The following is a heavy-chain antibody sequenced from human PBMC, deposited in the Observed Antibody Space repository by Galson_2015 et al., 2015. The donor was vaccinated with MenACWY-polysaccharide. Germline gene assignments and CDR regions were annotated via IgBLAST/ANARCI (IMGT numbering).Heavy chain of an antibody. CDR1: GFTFSSYA. J-gene: IGHJ4*02. Sequence: SLRLSCAASGFTFSSYAMSWVRQAPGKGLEWVSAISGSGGSTYYADSVKGRFTISRDNSKNTLYLQMNSLRAEDTAVYYRAKDKVYSSGWYSYFDYWGQGTLVTVSS. D-gene: IGHD6-19*01. V-gene: IGHV3-23*01. CDR2: ISGSGGST. CDR3: AKDKVYSSGWYSYFDY.